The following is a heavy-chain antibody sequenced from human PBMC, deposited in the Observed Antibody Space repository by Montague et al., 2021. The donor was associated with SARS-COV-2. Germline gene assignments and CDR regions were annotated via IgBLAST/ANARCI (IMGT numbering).Heavy chain of an antibody. Sequence: SLRLSCAASGFTFSSYEMNLVRQAPGKGLEWVSYISSSGSTIYYXDSXQVRFTISRDNAKNSLYLQMNSLRAEDTAVYYCARGGTYYDFWSGYRNYYYGMDVWGQGTAVTVSS. J-gene: IGHJ6*02. CDR1: GFTFSSYE. CDR2: ISSSGSTI. CDR3: ARGGTYYDFWSGYRNYYYGMDV. V-gene: IGHV3-48*03. D-gene: IGHD3-3*01.